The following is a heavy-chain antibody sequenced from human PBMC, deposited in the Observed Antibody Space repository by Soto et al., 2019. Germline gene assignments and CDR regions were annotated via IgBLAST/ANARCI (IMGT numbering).Heavy chain of an antibody. CDR3: ARGVRRSSSSGYFDY. Sequence: QVQLVQSGAEVKKPGASVKVSCKASGYTFTSYAMHWVSQAPGQRLEGMGWINAGNGNTKYSQKFQGRVTITRDTSASTAYMELSSLRSEDTAVYYCARGVRRSSSSGYFDYWGQGTLVTVSS. CDR1: GYTFTSYA. D-gene: IGHD6-6*01. V-gene: IGHV1-3*01. CDR2: INAGNGNT. J-gene: IGHJ4*02.